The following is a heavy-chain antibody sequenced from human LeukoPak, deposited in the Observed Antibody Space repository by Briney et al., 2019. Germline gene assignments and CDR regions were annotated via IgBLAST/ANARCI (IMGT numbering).Heavy chain of an antibody. CDR2: IYYSGST. J-gene: IGHJ5*02. CDR1: GGSVSSGSYY. V-gene: IGHV4-61*01. Sequence: SETLSLTCTVSGGSVSSGSYYWSWIRQPPGKGLEWIGYIYYSGSTNYNPSLKSRVTISVDTSKNQFSLKLSSVTAADTAVYYCARVLQSWFDPWGQGTLVTVSS. D-gene: IGHD2/OR15-2a*01. CDR3: ARVLQSWFDP.